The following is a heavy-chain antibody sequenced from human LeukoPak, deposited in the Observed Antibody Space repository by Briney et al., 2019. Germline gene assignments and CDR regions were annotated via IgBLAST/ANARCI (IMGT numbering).Heavy chain of an antibody. CDR3: ARVTPGSGSYFFDY. Sequence: SETLSLTCTVSGGSISSYYWSWIRQPPGQGLEWIGYLYYIGSTNYNPSLKSRVAISVDTSKNQFSLKLSSVTGADTAVYYCARVTPGSGSYFFDYWGQGTLVTVSS. D-gene: IGHD3-10*01. CDR1: GGSISSYY. V-gene: IGHV4-59*01. J-gene: IGHJ4*02. CDR2: LYYIGST.